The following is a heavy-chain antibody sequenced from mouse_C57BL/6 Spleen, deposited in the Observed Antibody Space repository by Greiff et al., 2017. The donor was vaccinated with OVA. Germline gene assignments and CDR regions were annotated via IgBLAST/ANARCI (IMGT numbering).Heavy chain of an antibody. J-gene: IGHJ3*01. CDR2: IDPSDSYT. Sequence: QVQLQQPGAELVKPGASVKLSCKASGYTFTSYWMQWVNQRPGQGLEWIGEIDPSDSYTNYNQKFKGKATLSVDKSSSTAYMLISRLRYVDSEVNDSAVSRSTEAWFAYWGQGTLVTVSA. CDR1: GYTFTSYW. D-gene: IGHD4-1*02. CDR3: AVSRSTEAWFAY. V-gene: IGHV1-50*01.